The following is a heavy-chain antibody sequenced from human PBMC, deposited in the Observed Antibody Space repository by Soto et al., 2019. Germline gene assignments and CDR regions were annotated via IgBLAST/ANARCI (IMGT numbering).Heavy chain of an antibody. CDR1: GGSLSGYY. CDR2: INQSGGT. J-gene: IGHJ4*02. CDR3: ARTYSSSWSPFDY. D-gene: IGHD6-13*01. V-gene: IGHV4-34*01. Sequence: QVQLQQWGAGLLKPSETLSLTCAVYGGSLSGYYWSWIRQPPGKGLEWIGEINQSGGTNYNPSLKSRVTISVDTSENQFSLKLSSVTAADTAVYYCARTYSSSWSPFDYWGQGTLVTVSS.